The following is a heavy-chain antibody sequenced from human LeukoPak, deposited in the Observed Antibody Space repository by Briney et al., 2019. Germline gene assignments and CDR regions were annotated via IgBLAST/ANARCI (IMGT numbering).Heavy chain of an antibody. CDR1: GYTFTSYD. CDR3: ASFPVQSRFGELLYPLYGMDV. CDR2: MNPNSGNT. V-gene: IGHV1-8*01. Sequence: ASVKVSCKASGYTFTSYDINWVRQATGQGLEWMGWMNPNSGNTGYAQKFQGRVTMIRNTSISTAYMELSSLRSEDAAVYYCASFPVQSRFGELLYPLYGMDVWGQGTTVTVSS. D-gene: IGHD3-10*01. J-gene: IGHJ6*02.